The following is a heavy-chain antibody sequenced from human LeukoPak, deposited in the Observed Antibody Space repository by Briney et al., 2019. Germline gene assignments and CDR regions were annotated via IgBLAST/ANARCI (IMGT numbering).Heavy chain of an antibody. D-gene: IGHD1-26*01. CDR1: VFAFGTHW. CDR3: RGLDRNTSPLDY. J-gene: IGHJ4*02. V-gene: IGHV3-7*02. CDR2: TDEDGNKK. Sequence: GGSLRLSCAASVFAFGTHWMNWVRQAPWKGREWVATTDEDGNKKYYVDSVRGRFTISRDNAKNSLFLQMNSLRAEDAAVYCGRGLDRNTSPLDYWGQGTLVTVSS.